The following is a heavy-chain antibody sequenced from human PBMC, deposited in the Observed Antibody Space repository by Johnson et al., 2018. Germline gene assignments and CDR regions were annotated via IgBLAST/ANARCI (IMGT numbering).Heavy chain of an antibody. CDR1: SGSIRNYY. D-gene: IGHD1-26*01. CDR3: ARETTGATEGLEV. V-gene: IGHV4-59*01. Sequence: QVQPQESGPGLVKPSETLSLTCTVFSGSIRNYYWSWIRQSPGTGLEWSGFIYSSGSINYNPSLKSRVTMSLDPATKQFSLKLSSGTAADTAVYYFARETTGATEGLEVWGKGTTVTVSS. J-gene: IGHJ6*04. CDR2: IYSSGSI.